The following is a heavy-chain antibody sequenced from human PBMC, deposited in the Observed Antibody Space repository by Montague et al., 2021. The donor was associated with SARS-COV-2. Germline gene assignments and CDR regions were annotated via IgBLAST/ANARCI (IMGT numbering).Heavy chain of an antibody. J-gene: IGHJ6*02. Sequence: SETLSLTCVVSGDSISTDNWWTWVRLPPGKGLEWVGEIYHTGSTKYKPSLKSRVTISVDTSKNQFSLKLSPVTAADTAVYYCARDGSLRFEILIGPRHYYYGMDVWGQGTTVTVSS. V-gene: IGHV4-4*02. CDR2: IYHTGST. D-gene: IGHD3-9*01. CDR3: ARDGSLRFEILIGPRHYYYGMDV. CDR1: GDSISTDNW.